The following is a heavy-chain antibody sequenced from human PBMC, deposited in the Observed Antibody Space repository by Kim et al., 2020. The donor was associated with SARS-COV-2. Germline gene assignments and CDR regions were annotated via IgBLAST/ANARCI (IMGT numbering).Heavy chain of an antibody. J-gene: IGHJ6*02. CDR3: VRFPSHLTGYYQYGMDV. Sequence: SETLSLTCAVSGGSISTSNWWSWVRQPPGKGLEWIGEIDHGGTTNYNPSLEGRVTISLDKSKNHFSLKLDSVTAADTAVYYCVRFPSHLTGYYQYGMDVWGQGTTVTVSS. CDR2: IDHGGTT. V-gene: IGHV4-4*02. CDR1: GGSISTSNW.